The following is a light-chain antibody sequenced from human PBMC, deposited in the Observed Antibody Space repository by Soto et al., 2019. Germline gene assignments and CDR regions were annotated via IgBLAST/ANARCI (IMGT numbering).Light chain of an antibody. V-gene: IGKV3-20*01. J-gene: IGKJ1*01. CDR2: GAS. CDR3: QQYGSSSQT. CDR1: QSVSSSH. Sequence: EIVLTHSPGTLSLSPGERATLSCRASQSVSSSHLAWYQQKPGQPPRLLIYGASNRATGIPRRFSGSGSGTDFTLTISRLEPGDFAVYYCQQYGSSSQTFGQGTKVDIK.